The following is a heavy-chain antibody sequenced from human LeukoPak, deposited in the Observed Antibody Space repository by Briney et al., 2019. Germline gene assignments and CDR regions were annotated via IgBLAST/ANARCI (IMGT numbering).Heavy chain of an antibody. CDR2: IDPSSTYI. D-gene: IGHD2-2*01. CDR1: GFTFRSYS. Sequence: GSLRLSCAAPGFTFRSYSMNWVRQAPGKGLEWVSAIDPSSTYIYYADSVKGRFTISRDNAENSLYLQMNGLRVEDTAVYYCARAPTVLVGYCSSSSCQADYWGQGTLVTVSS. V-gene: IGHV3-21*01. CDR3: ARAPTVLVGYCSSSSCQADY. J-gene: IGHJ4*02.